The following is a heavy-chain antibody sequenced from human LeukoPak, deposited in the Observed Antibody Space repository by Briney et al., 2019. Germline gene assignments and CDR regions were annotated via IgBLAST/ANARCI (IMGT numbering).Heavy chain of an antibody. J-gene: IGHJ4*02. D-gene: IGHD2-2*01. CDR2: IYYSGST. CDR1: GGPISSSSYY. V-gene: IGHV4-39*07. CDR3: ARGPTYQPIDF. Sequence: KPSETLSLTCTVSGGPISSSSYYWGWIRQPPGKGLEWIGSIYYSGSTYYNPSLKSRVTISVDTSKNQFSLKLSSVTAADTAAYYCARGPTYQPIDFWGQGTLVTVSS.